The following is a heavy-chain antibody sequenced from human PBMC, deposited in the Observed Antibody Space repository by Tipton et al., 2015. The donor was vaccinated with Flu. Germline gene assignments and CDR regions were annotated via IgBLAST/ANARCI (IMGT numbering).Heavy chain of an antibody. CDR3: ARDPQCPHGVCSLDY. J-gene: IGHJ4*02. D-gene: IGHD2-8*01. CDR2: ISTSRNYI. V-gene: IGHV3-21*01. Sequence: SLRLSCAASGFTFSTYSMNWVRQAPGKGLEWVSSISTSRNYIYYADSVKGRFTISRDNVKNSLFLQMNSLRAEDTAVYYCARDPQCPHGVCSLDYWGQGTLVTVSS. CDR1: GFTFSTYS.